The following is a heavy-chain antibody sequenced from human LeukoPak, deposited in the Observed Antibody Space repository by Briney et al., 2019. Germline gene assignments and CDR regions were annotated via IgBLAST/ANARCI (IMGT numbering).Heavy chain of an antibody. D-gene: IGHD3-22*01. CDR2: ISAYNGNT. CDR3: ARDQDYYDSSGYYYY. V-gene: IGHV1-18*01. J-gene: IGHJ4*02. Sequence: GASVKVSCKASGYTFTSYAMNWLRQAPGQGLEWMGWISAYNGNTNYAQKLQGRVTMTTDTSTSTAYMELRSLRSDDTAVYYCARDQDYYDSSGYYYYWGQGTLVTVSS. CDR1: GYTFTSYA.